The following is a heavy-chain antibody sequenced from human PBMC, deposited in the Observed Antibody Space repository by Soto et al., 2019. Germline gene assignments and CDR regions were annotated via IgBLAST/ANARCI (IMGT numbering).Heavy chain of an antibody. CDR1: GGSFSGYY. V-gene: IGHV4-34*01. Sequence: ASETLSLTCAVYGGSFSGYYWSWIRQPPGKGLEWIGEINHSGSTNYNPSLESRVTISVDTSKNQFSLKLSSVTAADTAVYYCARGLRAVARFDPWGQGTLVTVSS. CDR3: ARGLRAVARFDP. D-gene: IGHD6-19*01. J-gene: IGHJ5*02. CDR2: INHSGST.